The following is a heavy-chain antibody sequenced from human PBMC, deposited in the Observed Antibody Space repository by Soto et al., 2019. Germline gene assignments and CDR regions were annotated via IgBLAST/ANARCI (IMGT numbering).Heavy chain of an antibody. CDR3: AGIGEDVYYGMDV. Sequence: PSETLSLTCSVSGGSMRSYSCNWLRQPAGKGLEWNGRIYSRGDTTYNTCVRGQVTMSVDTSKNEFSLRLNSVTAADTAVYYCAGIGEDVYYGMDVWGQGTTVTVSS. J-gene: IGHJ6*02. CDR2: IYSRGDT. D-gene: IGHD2-21*01. CDR1: GGSMRSYS. V-gene: IGHV4-4*07.